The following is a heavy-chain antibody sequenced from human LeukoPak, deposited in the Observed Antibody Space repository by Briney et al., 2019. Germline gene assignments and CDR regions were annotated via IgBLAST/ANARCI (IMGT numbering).Heavy chain of an antibody. CDR1: GGSISSYY. D-gene: IGHD1-7*01. Sequence: SETLSLTCTVSGGSISSYYWSWIRQPPGKGLEWTGYIYHSGSTYYNPSLKSRVTISVDRSENQFSLKLSSVTAADTAVYYCARGNSRYYYYGMDVWGKGTTVTVSS. CDR3: ARGNSRYYYYGMDV. J-gene: IGHJ6*04. CDR2: IYHSGST. V-gene: IGHV4-59*12.